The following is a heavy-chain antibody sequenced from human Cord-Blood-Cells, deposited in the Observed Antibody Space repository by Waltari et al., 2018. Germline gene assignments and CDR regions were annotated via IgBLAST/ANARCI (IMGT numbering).Heavy chain of an antibody. D-gene: IGHD6-13*01. J-gene: IGHJ4*02. V-gene: IGHV3-7*01. CDR3: ARAAAGTLPDY. CDR1: GSSFSSYW. CDR2: IKQDGSEK. Sequence: EVQLVESGGGLVQPAGSLRPSCAASGSSFSSYWMSWVRQAPGKGLEWVANIKQDGSEKYYVDSVKGRFTISRDNAKNSLYLQMNSLRAEDTAVYYCARAAAGTLPDYWGQGTLVTVSS.